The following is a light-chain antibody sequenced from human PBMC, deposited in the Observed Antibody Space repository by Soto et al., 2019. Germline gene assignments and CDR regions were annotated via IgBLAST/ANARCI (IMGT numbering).Light chain of an antibody. CDR2: AAS. CDR1: QGISDS. Sequence: MQLTQSPSSLSASVGDRFTITCRATQGISDSLAWYQQKPGKAPRLLIFAASTLQSGVPSRFSGRGSGTDFTLTISSLQPEDFATYYCQQLNSYPRTFGPGTKVDIK. J-gene: IGKJ3*01. V-gene: IGKV1-9*01. CDR3: QQLNSYPRT.